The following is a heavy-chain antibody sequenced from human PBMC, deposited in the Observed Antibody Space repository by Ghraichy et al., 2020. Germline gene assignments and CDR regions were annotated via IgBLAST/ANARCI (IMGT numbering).Heavy chain of an antibody. V-gene: IGHV3-7*03. D-gene: IGHD3-9*01. Sequence: GGSLRLSCVASGFTFSSSWMSWVRQAPGKGLEWVANIKRDGRERYYVDSVKGRFTISRDNAKRSLYLQMDSLRAEDSALYFCVREEDYDIVTGYKYYYKGMDVWGQGTTVTVSS. CDR3: VREEDYDIVTGYKYYYKGMDV. CDR2: IKRDGRER. CDR1: GFTFSSSW. J-gene: IGHJ6*02.